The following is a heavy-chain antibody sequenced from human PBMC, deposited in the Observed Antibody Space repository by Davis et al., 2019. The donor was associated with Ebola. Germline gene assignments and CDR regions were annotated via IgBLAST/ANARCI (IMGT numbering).Heavy chain of an antibody. CDR3: ARERVRGVIRDYYYGMDV. V-gene: IGHV1-2*06. CDR1: GYTFTAYH. J-gene: IGHJ6*04. CDR2: MNPNSGGT. D-gene: IGHD3-10*01. Sequence: ASVKVSCKTSGYTFTAYHMHWVRQAPGQGLEWMGRMNPNSGGTNYAQKFQGRVTMTRDTSTSTVYMELSSLRSEDTAVYYCARERVRGVIRDYYYGMDVWGKGTTVTVSS.